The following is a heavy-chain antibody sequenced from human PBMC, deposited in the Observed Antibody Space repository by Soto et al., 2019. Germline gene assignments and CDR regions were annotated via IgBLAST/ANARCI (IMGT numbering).Heavy chain of an antibody. CDR1: GYTFTSYA. CDR2: INAGNGNT. D-gene: IGHD3-22*01. CDR3: ATSLYYYDSSGYYDRYY. Sequence: ASVKVSCKASGYTFTSYAMHWVRQAPGQRLEWMGWINAGNGNTEYSQKFQGRVTITRDTSASTAYMELSSLRSEDTAVYYCATSLYYYDSSGYYDRYYWGQGTLVTVSS. V-gene: IGHV1-3*01. J-gene: IGHJ4*02.